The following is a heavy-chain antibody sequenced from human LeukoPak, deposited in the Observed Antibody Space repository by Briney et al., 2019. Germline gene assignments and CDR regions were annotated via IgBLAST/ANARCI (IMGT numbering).Heavy chain of an antibody. CDR2: ISYDGSNK. V-gene: IGHV3-30*18. Sequence: GGSLRLSCAASGFTFRSYDMHWVRQAPGKGLQWVAVISYDGSNKYHTDSVKGRFTISRDNSKNTLYLQMNSLRAEDTAVYYCAKDSEIAAAGSYWYFDLWGRGTLVTVSS. J-gene: IGHJ2*01. CDR3: AKDSEIAAAGSYWYFDL. CDR1: GFTFRSYD. D-gene: IGHD6-13*01.